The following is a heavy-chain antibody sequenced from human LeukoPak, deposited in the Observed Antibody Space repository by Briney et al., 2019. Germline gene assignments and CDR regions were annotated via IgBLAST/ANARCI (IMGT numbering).Heavy chain of an antibody. Sequence: GASVKVSCKTSGGAFNNYAINWVRQAPGQGLEWMGRIIPILGLSDYAQKFQGRVTISADKSTTTAYLELNSLRFDDTAIYYCARARYIGAASGTLWIDPWGQGTLVTVSS. CDR1: GGAFNNYA. CDR2: IIPILGLS. V-gene: IGHV1-69*04. D-gene: IGHD6-13*01. CDR3: ARARYIGAASGTLWIDP. J-gene: IGHJ5*02.